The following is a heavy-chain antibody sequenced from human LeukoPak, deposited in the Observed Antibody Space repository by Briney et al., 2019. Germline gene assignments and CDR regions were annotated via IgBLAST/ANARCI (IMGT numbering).Heavy chain of an antibody. Sequence: SETLSLTCTVSGGSISSSSYYWSWIRQPPGKGLEWIGSIYYSGGTYYNPSLKSRVTISVDTSKNQFSLKLSSVTAADTAVYYCARLTGYSSGWYSFGYYYGMDVWGQGTTVTVSS. CDR2: IYYSGGT. D-gene: IGHD6-19*01. CDR3: ARLTGYSSGWYSFGYYYGMDV. J-gene: IGHJ6*02. CDR1: GGSISSSSYY. V-gene: IGHV4-39*01.